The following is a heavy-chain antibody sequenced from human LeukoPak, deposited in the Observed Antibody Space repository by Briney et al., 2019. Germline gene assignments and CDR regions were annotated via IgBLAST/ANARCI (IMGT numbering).Heavy chain of an antibody. Sequence: ASVKVSCKASGHTFTSYYMHWVRQAPGQGLEWMGIINPSGGSTSYAQKFQGRVTMTTDTSTSTAYMELRSLRSDDTAVYYCAKSIAVAGPYYYYYMDVWGKGTTVTVSS. J-gene: IGHJ6*03. CDR2: INPSGGST. CDR1: GHTFTSYY. D-gene: IGHD6-19*01. CDR3: AKSIAVAGPYYYYYMDV. V-gene: IGHV1-46*01.